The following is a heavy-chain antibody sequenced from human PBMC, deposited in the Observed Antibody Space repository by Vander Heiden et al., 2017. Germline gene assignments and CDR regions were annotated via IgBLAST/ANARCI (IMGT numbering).Heavy chain of an antibody. CDR2: INNDGTST. Sequence: EVQLVESGGGLVQPGGSLRLSCAASGFTFRNYWMHWVRQVPGKGLMYVSRINNDGTSTTYVDSVKGRFTISRDNTENTLYLQMNTLRAEDTAVYYCAATTLIWFGELADYWGLGTLVTVSS. CDR1: GFTFRNYW. CDR3: AATTLIWFGELADY. V-gene: IGHV3-74*01. D-gene: IGHD3-10*01. J-gene: IGHJ4*02.